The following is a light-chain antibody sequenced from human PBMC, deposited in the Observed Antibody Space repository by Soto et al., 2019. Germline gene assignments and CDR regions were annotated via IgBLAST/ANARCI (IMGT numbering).Light chain of an antibody. CDR1: SSDVGGYNY. CDR3: SSYTSSSTYV. CDR2: EVS. V-gene: IGLV2-14*01. J-gene: IGLJ1*01. Sequence: QSALTQPACVSGSPGQSITISCTGTSSDVGGYNYVSWYQQHPGKAPKLMIYEVSNRPSGVSNRFSGSKSGNTASLTISGLQAEDEAEYYCSSYTSSSTYVFGTGTKLTVL.